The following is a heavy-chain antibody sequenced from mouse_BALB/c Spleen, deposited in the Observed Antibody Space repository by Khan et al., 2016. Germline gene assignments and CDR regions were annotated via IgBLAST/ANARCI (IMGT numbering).Heavy chain of an antibody. CDR1: GFNIKDTY. D-gene: IGHD2-1*01. CDR3: PKMYYGNSEGTFYAMDH. V-gene: IGHV14-3*02. Sequence: VQLKQSGAELVKPGASVRLSCTTSGFNIKDTYIHWVKQRPEQGLEWIGRIDPANGNTEYAPKFQGKATITADTSSNTDYLQLSSLTAEDTVVNYCPKMYYGNSEGTFYAMDHWGQGASVTVSP. J-gene: IGHJ4*01. CDR2: IDPANGNT.